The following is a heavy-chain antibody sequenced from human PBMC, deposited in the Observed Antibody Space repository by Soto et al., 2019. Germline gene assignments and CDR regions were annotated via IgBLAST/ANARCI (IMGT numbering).Heavy chain of an antibody. J-gene: IGHJ5*02. CDR1: GSTFSSYW. CDR2: INGDGSST. Sequence: GGSLRLSCAASGSTFSSYWMHWIRQAPGKGLVWVSRINGDGSSTTYADSVKGRFTISRDNAKNTLYLQMNSLRVEDTAMYYCARPVTVSGGAWFGPWGQGTLVTVSS. D-gene: IGHD3-16*01. V-gene: IGHV3-74*01. CDR3: ARPVTVSGGAWFGP.